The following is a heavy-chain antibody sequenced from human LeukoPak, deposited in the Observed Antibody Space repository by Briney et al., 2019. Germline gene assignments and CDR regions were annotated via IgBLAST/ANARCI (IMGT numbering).Heavy chain of an antibody. V-gene: IGHV4-39*07. CDR2: IYYSGST. CDR3: ARDRVELMTTVTLGYWYFDL. CDR1: SGSISSSSYY. J-gene: IGHJ2*01. Sequence: SETLSLTCTVSSGSISSSSYYWGWIRQPPGKGLEWIGTIYYSGSTYYNPSLKSRVTISADTSKNQFSLKLTSVTAADTAVYYCARDRVELMTTVTLGYWYFDLWGRGTLVTVSS. D-gene: IGHD4-17*01.